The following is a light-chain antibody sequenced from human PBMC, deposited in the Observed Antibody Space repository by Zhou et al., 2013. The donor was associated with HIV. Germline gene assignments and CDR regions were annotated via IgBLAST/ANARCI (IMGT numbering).Light chain of an antibody. J-gene: IGKJ4*01. V-gene: IGKV2D-29*02. CDR1: QSLLHSNGYYF. Sequence: DVVMTQSPLSLPVTPGEPASISCRSSQSLLHSNGYYFLDWYVQKPGQSPQLLIYEASNRFSGVPDRFSGSGSATDFTLKISRVEAEDVGVYYCMQSIKFPLTFGGGTKVEIK. CDR3: MQSIKFPLT. CDR2: EAS.